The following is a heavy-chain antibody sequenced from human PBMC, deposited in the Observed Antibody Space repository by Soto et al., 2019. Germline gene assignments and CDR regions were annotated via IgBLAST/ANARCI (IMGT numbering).Heavy chain of an antibody. CDR1: GGSFSGYY. D-gene: IGHD3-22*01. V-gene: IGHV4-34*01. Sequence: PSETLSLTCAVYGGSFSGYYWSWIRQPPGKGLEWIGEINHSGSTNYNPSLKSRVTISVDTSKNQFSLKLSSVTAADTAVYYCARGDSSGYYHSDYWGQGTLVSLL. J-gene: IGHJ4*02. CDR2: INHSGST. CDR3: ARGDSSGYYHSDY.